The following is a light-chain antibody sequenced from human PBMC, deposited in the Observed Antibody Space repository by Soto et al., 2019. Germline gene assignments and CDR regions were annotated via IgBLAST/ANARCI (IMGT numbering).Light chain of an antibody. V-gene: IGKV3-20*01. CDR3: QHYKMYSPWT. CDR2: GVS. Sequence: EIVLTQSPGTLSLSPGERATLSCRASQSLSGNYLAWYQQKPGQAPRLLIFGVSSRATGIPDRFSGSGSGTDFTLTINRLEPDDFATYYCQHYKMYSPWTFGQGTKVEIK. CDR1: QSLSGNY. J-gene: IGKJ1*01.